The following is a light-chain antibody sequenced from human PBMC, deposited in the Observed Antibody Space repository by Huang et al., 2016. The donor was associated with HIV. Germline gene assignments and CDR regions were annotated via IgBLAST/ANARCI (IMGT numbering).Light chain of an antibody. CDR2: EVS. V-gene: IGKV2D-29*01. CDR1: ESLLHSDGKAH. J-gene: IGKJ2*01. Sequence: DIVLTQTPPTLSVTPGQPASISCKSTESLLHSDGKAHLYWYLQKPGQPPQLLIYEVSNRFSAVSDRFTGSGSGTDFTLKISRVEAEDVGVYYCMQTTQLPQTFGQGTKLEIK. CDR3: MQTTQLPQT.